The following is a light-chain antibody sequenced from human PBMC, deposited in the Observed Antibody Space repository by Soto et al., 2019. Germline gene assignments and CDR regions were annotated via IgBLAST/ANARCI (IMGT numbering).Light chain of an antibody. CDR2: RNN. J-gene: IGLJ2*01. CDR1: SSSIGSNY. Sequence: QSVLTQPPSASGTPGQRVTISCSGSSSSIGSNYVYWYQQLPGTAPKLLIYRNNQRPSGVPDRFSGSKSGTSASLAISGLRSEDEADYYCAAWDDSLSPHVVFGGGTKLTVL. CDR3: AAWDDSLSPHVV. V-gene: IGLV1-47*01.